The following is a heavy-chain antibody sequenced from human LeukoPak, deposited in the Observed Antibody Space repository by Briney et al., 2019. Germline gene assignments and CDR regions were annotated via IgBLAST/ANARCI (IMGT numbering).Heavy chain of an antibody. D-gene: IGHD1-26*01. CDR2: INQGEGEK. CDR3: AGDRFIAGTTAYYFDY. J-gene: IGHJ4*02. Sequence: GGSLRLSCVDSGFTFSSHWMSWVRQAPGKGLEWVANINQGEGEKYYVDSVKGRFTISRDNAKKSLFLQMNSLRAKDTAVYYCAGDRFIAGTTAYYFDYWGQGTLVTVSS. CDR1: GFTFSSHW. V-gene: IGHV3-7*03.